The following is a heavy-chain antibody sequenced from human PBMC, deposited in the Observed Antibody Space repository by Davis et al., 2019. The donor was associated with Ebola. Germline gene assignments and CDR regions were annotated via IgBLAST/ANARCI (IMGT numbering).Heavy chain of an antibody. CDR3: AKDTTNVWFDV. Sequence: GGSLRLSCVDSGFTFSNYNVNWVRRAPGKGLEWVSTLGLSADTYYAESVKGRFTISRDNSKNTLHLQMNSLRVEDTAIYYCAKDTTNVWFDVWGQGTIVTVSS. CDR2: LGLSADT. D-gene: IGHD1-26*01. J-gene: IGHJ3*01. V-gene: IGHV3-23*01. CDR1: GFTFSNYN.